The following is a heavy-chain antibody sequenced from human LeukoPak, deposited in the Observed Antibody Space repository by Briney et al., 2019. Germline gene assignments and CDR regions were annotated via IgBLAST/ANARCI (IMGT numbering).Heavy chain of an antibody. CDR3: ARERHDYGDFDY. CDR1: GGTFSSYA. CDR2: IILIFDTA. J-gene: IGHJ4*02. D-gene: IGHD4-17*01. V-gene: IGHV1-69*06. Sequence: ASVKVSCKASGGTFSSYAISWVRQAPGQGLEWMGGIILIFDTANYAQKFKGRLTITADKSTSTAYMELGSLRSEDTAVYYCARERHDYGDFDYWGQGTLVTVSS.